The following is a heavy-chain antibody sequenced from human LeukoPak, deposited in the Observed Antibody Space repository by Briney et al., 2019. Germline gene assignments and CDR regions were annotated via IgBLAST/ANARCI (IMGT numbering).Heavy chain of an antibody. CDR2: IRSKANSYAT. CDR3: TVLWFGELSNRYYYYYGMDV. D-gene: IGHD3-10*01. CDR1: GFTFSGSA. J-gene: IGHJ6*02. V-gene: IGHV3-73*01. Sequence: PGGSLRLSCAASGFTFSGSAMHWVRQASGKGLEWVGRIRSKANSYATAYAASVKGRFTISRDDSKNTAYLQMNSLKTEDTAVYYCTVLWFGELSNRYYYYYGMDVWGQGTTVTVSS.